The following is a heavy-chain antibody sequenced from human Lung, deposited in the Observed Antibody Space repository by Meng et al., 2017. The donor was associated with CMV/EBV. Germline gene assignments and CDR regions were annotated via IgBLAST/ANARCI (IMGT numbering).Heavy chain of an antibody. D-gene: IGHD1-26*01. CDR1: GVSISSNIR. CDR2: IDDSGST. J-gene: IGHJ4*02. V-gene: IGHV4-4*02. CDR3: ARGKQDAWELLAY. Sequence: QVQLQEPGPGLVKASGTLSLTCGVSGVSISSNIRWTWVRQPPGKGLEWIGDIDDSGSTNYNPSLNSRISISLDKSKNHFSLKVNSVTAADTAVYYCARGKQDAWELLAYWGQGALVTVSS.